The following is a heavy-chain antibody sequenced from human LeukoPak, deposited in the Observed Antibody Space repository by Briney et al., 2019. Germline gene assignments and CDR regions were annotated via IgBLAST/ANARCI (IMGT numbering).Heavy chain of an antibody. V-gene: IGHV1-18*01. J-gene: IGHJ4*02. Sequence: GASVKVSCKASGYTFTSYGISWVRQAPGQGLEWMGWISAYNGNTNYAQKLQGRGTMTTDTSTSPAYMELRSLRSDDTAVYYCARDAHYYDSSGYSDYWGQGTLVTVSS. D-gene: IGHD3-22*01. CDR1: GYTFTSYG. CDR2: ISAYNGNT. CDR3: ARDAHYYDSSGYSDY.